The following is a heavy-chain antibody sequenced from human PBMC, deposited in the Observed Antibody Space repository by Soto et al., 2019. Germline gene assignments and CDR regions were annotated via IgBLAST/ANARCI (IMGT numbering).Heavy chain of an antibody. D-gene: IGHD5-12*01. J-gene: IGHJ4*02. CDR2: ITGGGGST. CDR3: AKDLGGWGGGYNLDDDY. CDR1: GFTFSSYA. V-gene: IGHV3-23*01. Sequence: PGGSLRLSCAASGFTFSSYAMSWVRQAPGKGLEWVSAITGGGGSTYYADSVKGRFTISRDNSKNTLYLQMNSLRAEDTAVYYCAKDLGGWGGGYNLDDDYWGQGTLVTVSS.